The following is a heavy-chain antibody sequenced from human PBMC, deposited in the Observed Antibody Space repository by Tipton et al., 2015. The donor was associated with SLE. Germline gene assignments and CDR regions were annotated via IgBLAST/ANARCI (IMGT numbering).Heavy chain of an antibody. Sequence: SLRLSCEGSGFPFHSYGMNWVRQPPGKGPQWLAFIRYDGSDKYYAGSVKGRFTVSRDNSDNRVYLQMNSLRTEDTALYYCARDDYYFAMEFWGQGTTVIVSS. CDR1: GFPFHSYG. V-gene: IGHV3-30*02. CDR3: ARDDYYFAMEF. J-gene: IGHJ6*02. CDR2: IRYDGSDK.